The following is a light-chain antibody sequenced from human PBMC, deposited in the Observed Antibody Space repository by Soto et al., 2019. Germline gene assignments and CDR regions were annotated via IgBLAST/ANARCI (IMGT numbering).Light chain of an antibody. V-gene: IGKV1-33*01. CDR1: QDISDY. Sequence: DIQMTQSPSSLSVSVGDRVTITCQASQDISDYLNWYHQKPGKAPKFLIYDASYLETGVPSRFSGSGSGTDFTFTISSLQPEDIGTYYCQQYQSLPFTFCPGTTVDIK. CDR3: QQYQSLPFT. J-gene: IGKJ3*01. CDR2: DAS.